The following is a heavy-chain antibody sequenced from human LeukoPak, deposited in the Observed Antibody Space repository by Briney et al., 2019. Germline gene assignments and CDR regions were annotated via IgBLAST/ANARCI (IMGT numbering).Heavy chain of an antibody. V-gene: IGHV1-2*02. Sequence: GASVKVSCKASGYTSTGYYMHWVRQAPGQGLEWMGWINPNSGGTNYAQKFQGRVTMTRDTSISTAYMELSRLRSDDTAVYYCARDGSITIFGVVRTGWFDPWGQGTLVTVSS. CDR3: ARDGSITIFGVVRTGWFDP. CDR1: GYTSTGYY. J-gene: IGHJ5*02. D-gene: IGHD3-3*01. CDR2: INPNSGGT.